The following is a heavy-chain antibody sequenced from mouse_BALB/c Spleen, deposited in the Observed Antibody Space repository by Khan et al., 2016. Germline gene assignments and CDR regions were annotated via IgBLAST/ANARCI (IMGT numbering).Heavy chain of an antibody. V-gene: IGHV1-4*02. Sequence: QVQLQQSAAELARPGASVKMSCRTSGYTFTDYTIHWLKQRPGQGLEWIGYFNPMSGYTEYSQRFTDKTTLTADKSSTTVYIQLTSLTSEDSAVYYCARGRHFDFWGQGTALTVSS. CDR1: GYTFTDYT. J-gene: IGHJ2*01. CDR3: ARGRHFDF. CDR2: FNPMSGYT.